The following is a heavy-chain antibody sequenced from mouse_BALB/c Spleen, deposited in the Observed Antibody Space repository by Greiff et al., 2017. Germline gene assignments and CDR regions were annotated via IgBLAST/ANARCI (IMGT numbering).Heavy chain of an antibody. J-gene: IGHJ3*01. D-gene: IGHD1-1*01. CDR2: ICPGDGST. Sequence: QVQLLQSGAELVKPGGSVKLSCTASGYTFTSYDMNWVRQSPEQGLEWIGWICPGDGSTKYNEKFKGKATLTTDKSSSTAYMKLSRLTSEDSAVYYCARYYHWFDYWGQGTPVTVAA. CDR1: GYTFTSYD. CDR3: ARYYHWFDY. V-gene: IGHV1-85*01.